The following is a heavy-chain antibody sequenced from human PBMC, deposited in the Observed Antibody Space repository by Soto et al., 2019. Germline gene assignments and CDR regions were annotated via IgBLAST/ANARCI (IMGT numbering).Heavy chain of an antibody. CDR1: GGSFSGYY. CDR3: AGENWNYGKNDY. CDR2: INHSGST. V-gene: IGHV4-34*01. J-gene: IGHJ4*02. Sequence: PSETLSLTGAVYGGSFSGYYWSWIRQPPGKGLEWIGEINHSGSTNYNPSLKSRVTISVDTSKNQFSLKLSSVTAADTAVYYCAGENWNYGKNDYWGQGTLVTVSS. D-gene: IGHD1-7*01.